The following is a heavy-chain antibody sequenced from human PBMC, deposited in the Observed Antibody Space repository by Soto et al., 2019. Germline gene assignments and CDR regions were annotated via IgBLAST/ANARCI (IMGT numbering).Heavy chain of an antibody. J-gene: IGHJ4*02. Sequence: GGSLRLSCAASGFTFRSYAMNWVRQTQEKGLEWVSSISSTSTYTHYADSVKGRFTISRDNANNSLFLQMNSLRPEDTAIYYCARDLALAGNYWGQGALVTVSS. CDR1: GFTFRSYA. D-gene: IGHD6-19*01. CDR3: ARDLALAGNY. CDR2: ISSTSTYT. V-gene: IGHV3-21*01.